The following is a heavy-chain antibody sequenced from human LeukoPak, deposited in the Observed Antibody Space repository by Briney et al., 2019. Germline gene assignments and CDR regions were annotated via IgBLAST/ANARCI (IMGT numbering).Heavy chain of an antibody. D-gene: IGHD3-22*01. CDR2: ISGYNGNT. J-gene: IGHJ4*02. Sequence: ASVKVSFKSSVSTGSINSINWVRQAPGQGLEWMGWISGYNGNTKYAQKLQGRVTMTTDTSTSTAYMELRSLRSDRRTLLCWTRYPVPYYYDSSGYGHFDYWGQGTLVTVSS. V-gene: IGHV1-18*01. CDR1: VSTGSINS. CDR3: TRYPVPYYYDSSGYGHFDY.